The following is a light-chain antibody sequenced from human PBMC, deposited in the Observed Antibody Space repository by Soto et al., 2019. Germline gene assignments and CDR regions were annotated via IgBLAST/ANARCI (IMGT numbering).Light chain of an antibody. CDR2: AAS. Sequence: DIQMTQSPSSLSASVGDRVTITCRASQSISSYLNWYQQKPGKAPNLLIYAASSLQSGVPSRFSGSGSGTDFTLTINSLQPEDFATYYCQQSYSTTWTFGEGTKVE. CDR1: QSISSY. CDR3: QQSYSTTWT. V-gene: IGKV1-39*01. J-gene: IGKJ1*01.